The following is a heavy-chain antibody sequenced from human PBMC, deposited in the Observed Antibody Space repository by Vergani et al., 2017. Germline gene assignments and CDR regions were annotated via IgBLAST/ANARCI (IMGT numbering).Heavy chain of an antibody. CDR2: IRSKAYGGTT. Sequence: EVQLVESGGGLVKPGRSLRLSCTASGFTFGDYAMSWFRQAPGKGLEWVGFIRSKAYGGTTEYAASVKGRFTISRDDSKSIAYLQMNSLKTEDTAVYYCAREPPSGPAALYYYYYMDVWGKGTTVTVSS. J-gene: IGHJ6*03. D-gene: IGHD2-2*01. CDR3: AREPPSGPAALYYYYYMDV. V-gene: IGHV3-49*05. CDR1: GFTFGDYA.